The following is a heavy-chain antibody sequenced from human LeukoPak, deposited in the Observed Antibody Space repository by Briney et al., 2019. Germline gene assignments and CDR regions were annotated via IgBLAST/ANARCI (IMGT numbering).Heavy chain of an antibody. CDR2: IYYGGST. CDR3: ARGGSGTYYHY. Sequence: SETLSLTCTVSGGSITSYHYSWIRQPPGKGLEWIGYIYYGGSTNYNPSLKRRVTISVDTSKNQFSLKLSSVTAADTAVYYCARGGSGTYYHYWGQGTLVTVSS. D-gene: IGHD1-26*01. J-gene: IGHJ4*02. V-gene: IGHV4-59*01. CDR1: GGSITSYH.